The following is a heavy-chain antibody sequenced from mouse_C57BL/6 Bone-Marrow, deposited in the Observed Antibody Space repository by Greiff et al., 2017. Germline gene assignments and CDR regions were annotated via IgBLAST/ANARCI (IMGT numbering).Heavy chain of an antibody. CDR2: IYPGSGST. CDR1: GYTFTSYW. Sequence: QVQLQQPGAELVKPGASVKMSCKASGYTFTSYWITWVKQRPGQGLEWIGDIYPGSGSTNYNAKFKSKATLTVDTSSSTAYMQLSSLTSEDSAVXYCARSGCYIYYAMDYWGQGTSVTVSS. CDR3: ARSGCYIYYAMDY. D-gene: IGHD1-1*01. J-gene: IGHJ4*01. V-gene: IGHV1-55*01.